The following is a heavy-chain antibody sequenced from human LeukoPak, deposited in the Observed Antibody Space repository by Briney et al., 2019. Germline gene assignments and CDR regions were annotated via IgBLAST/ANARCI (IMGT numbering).Heavy chain of an antibody. V-gene: IGHV4-39*07. CDR2: IYYSGST. Sequence: SETLSLTCTVSGGSISSSSYYWGWIRQPPGKGLEWIGSIYYSGSTYYNPSLKSRVTISVDTSKNQFSLKLSSVTAADTAVYYCASTPDTYSGSAGAFDIWGQGTMVTVSS. CDR3: ASTPDTYSGSAGAFDI. D-gene: IGHD1-26*01. CDR1: GGSISSSSYY. J-gene: IGHJ3*02.